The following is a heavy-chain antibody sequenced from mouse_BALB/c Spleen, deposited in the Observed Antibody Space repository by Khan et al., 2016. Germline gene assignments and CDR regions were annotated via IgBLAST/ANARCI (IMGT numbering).Heavy chain of an antibody. Sequence: EVELVEPGGGLVKPGGSLKLSCAASGFTFSSYTMSWVRQTPAKRPEWVATMSSGGSYTYYPDSVKGRFTISRDHAKNTLYRHMTSLKSEDTAMYYCARYYTYDETTDYWGQGTSVTVSS. CDR3: ARYYTYDETTDY. D-gene: IGHD2-14*01. V-gene: IGHV5-6-4*01. CDR2: MSSGGSYT. CDR1: GFTFSSYT. J-gene: IGHJ4*01.